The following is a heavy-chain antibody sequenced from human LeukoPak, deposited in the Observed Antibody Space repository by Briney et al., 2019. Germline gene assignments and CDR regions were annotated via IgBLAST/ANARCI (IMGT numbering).Heavy chain of an antibody. J-gene: IGHJ4*02. CDR1: GYTFTSYD. D-gene: IGHD4-17*01. CDR2: MNPNRGNT. CDR3: ARARYGDYRFDY. Sequence: ASVKVSCKASGYTFTSYDINWVRQATGQGLEWMGWMNPNRGNTGYAQKFQGRVTMTRNTSISTAYMELSSLRSEDTAVYYCARARYGDYRFDYWGQGTLVTVSS. V-gene: IGHV1-8*01.